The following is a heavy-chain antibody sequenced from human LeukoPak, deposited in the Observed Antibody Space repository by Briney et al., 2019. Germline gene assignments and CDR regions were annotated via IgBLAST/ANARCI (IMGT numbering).Heavy chain of an antibody. V-gene: IGHV1-18*01. J-gene: IGHJ6*02. D-gene: IGHD3-3*01. CDR2: ISAYNGNT. CDR3: AVLYYDFWSGYSYYYYGMDV. CDR1: GYTFTSYG. Sequence: ASVKVSCKASGYTFTSYGISWVRPAPGQGLAWMGWISAYNGNTNYAQKLQGRVTMTTDTSTSTAYMELRSLRSDDTAVYYCAVLYYDFWSGYSYYYYGMDVWGQGTTVTVSS.